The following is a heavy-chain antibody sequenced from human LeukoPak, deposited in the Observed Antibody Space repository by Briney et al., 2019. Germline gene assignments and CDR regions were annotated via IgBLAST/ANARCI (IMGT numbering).Heavy chain of an antibody. CDR3: AGDRRLDYCSGVSCYSPYNSYMDV. Sequence: PSETLSLTCTVSGASFTSHYWSWIRQTPGKGLEWIGYMFYSGNTNYNPSLKGRVTMSLDTSKSQFSLKVFSVTAADTAVYYCAGDRRLDYCSGVSCYSPYNSYMDVWGTGTAVTVSS. CDR2: MFYSGNT. V-gene: IGHV4-59*11. D-gene: IGHD2-15*01. CDR1: GASFTSHY. J-gene: IGHJ6*03.